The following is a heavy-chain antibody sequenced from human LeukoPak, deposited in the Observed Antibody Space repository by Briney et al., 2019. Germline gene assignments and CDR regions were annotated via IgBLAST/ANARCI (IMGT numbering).Heavy chain of an antibody. Sequence: GESLKTSCKGSGYSSTNYWIGWVRQMPGKGLEWMGIIYLGDSDTRYSPSFQGQVTISADKSITTAYLQWSSLKASDTAIYYCARHPSYTSGWPLDYWGQGTLVTVSS. CDR2: IYLGDSDT. V-gene: IGHV5-51*01. D-gene: IGHD6-19*01. CDR1: GYSSTNYW. CDR3: ARHPSYTSGWPLDY. J-gene: IGHJ4*02.